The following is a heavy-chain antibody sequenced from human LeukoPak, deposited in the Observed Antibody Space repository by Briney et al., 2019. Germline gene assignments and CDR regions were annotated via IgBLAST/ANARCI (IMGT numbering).Heavy chain of an antibody. CDR2: INPNSGGT. Sequence: GSVKVSCKASGYIFTGYYIHWVRQAPGQGLEWMGWINPNSGGTNYAQKFQGRVTMTRDTSISTAYMELSRLRSDDTAVYYCARDASRSGYCSSTSCYRPWLDYYYMDVWGKGTTVTASS. CDR1: GYIFTGYY. J-gene: IGHJ6*03. D-gene: IGHD2-2*03. V-gene: IGHV1-2*02. CDR3: ARDASRSGYCSSTSCYRPWLDYYYMDV.